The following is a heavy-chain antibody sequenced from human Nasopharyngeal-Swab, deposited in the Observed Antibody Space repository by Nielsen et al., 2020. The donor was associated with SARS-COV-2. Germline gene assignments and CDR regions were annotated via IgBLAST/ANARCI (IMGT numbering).Heavy chain of an antibody. CDR3: AKDQRALDSNHYYYGMDV. CDR2: ISWNSGSI. V-gene: IGHV3-9*01. Sequence: SLKISCAASGFTFDDYAMHWVRQAPGKGLEWVSGISWNSGSIGYADSVKGRFTISRDNAKNSLYLQMNSLRAEDTALYYCAKDQRALDSNHYYYGMDVWGQGTTVTVSS. J-gene: IGHJ6*02. CDR1: GFTFDDYA. D-gene: IGHD3/OR15-3a*01.